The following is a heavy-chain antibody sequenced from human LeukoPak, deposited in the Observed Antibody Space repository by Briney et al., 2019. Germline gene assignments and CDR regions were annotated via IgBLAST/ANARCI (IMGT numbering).Heavy chain of an antibody. J-gene: IGHJ6*03. CDR3: AREYYYDSSGYYYASYYMGV. CDR1: GFTFSSYS. Sequence: PGGSLRLSCAASGFTFSSYSMNWVRQAPGKGREGVSSISSSSSYIYYADSVKGRFTISRDNAKNSLYLQMNSLRAEGTAVYYCAREYYYDSSGYYYASYYMGVWGKGTTVTVSS. V-gene: IGHV3-21*01. D-gene: IGHD3-22*01. CDR2: ISSSSSYI.